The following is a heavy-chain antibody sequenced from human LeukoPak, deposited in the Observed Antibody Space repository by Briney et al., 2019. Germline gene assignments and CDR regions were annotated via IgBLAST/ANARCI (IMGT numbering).Heavy chain of an antibody. D-gene: IGHD6-13*01. CDR3: ARGGRYSSSWHLRYFDY. CDR2: INHSGST. CDR1: GGSISGYY. V-gene: IGHV4-34*01. Sequence: PSETLSLTCTVSGGSISGYYWSWIRQPPGKGLEWIGEINHSGSTNYNPSLKSRVTISVDTSKNQFSLKLSSVTAADTAVYYCARGGRYSSSWHLRYFDYWGQGTLVTVSS. J-gene: IGHJ4*02.